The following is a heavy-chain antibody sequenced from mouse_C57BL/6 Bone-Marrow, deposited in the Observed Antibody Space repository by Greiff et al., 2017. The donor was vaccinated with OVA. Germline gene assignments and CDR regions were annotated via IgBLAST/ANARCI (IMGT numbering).Heavy chain of an antibody. V-gene: IGHV1-4*01. D-gene: IGHD2-1*01. Sequence: QVLLKESGAELARPGASVQMSCKASGFTFTSYTMHWVKQRPGQGLEWIGYINTSSGYLKYNQKFKDKATLSADKSSSTAYMQLSSLTSEDSAVYYCAREDGNWFAYWCQGTLVSVSA. CDR3: AREDGNWFAY. CDR2: INTSSGYL. CDR1: GFTFTSYT. J-gene: IGHJ3*01.